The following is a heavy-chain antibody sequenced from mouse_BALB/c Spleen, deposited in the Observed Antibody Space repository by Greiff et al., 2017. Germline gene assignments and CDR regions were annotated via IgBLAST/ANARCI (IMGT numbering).Heavy chain of an antibody. CDR3: ASLLWSSYCAMDY. J-gene: IGHJ4*01. Sequence: VQRVESGPGLAAPSQSLSITSTVSGFSLNSHGVSWVRQPPGKGLVWLGVIWGDGSTNYHSALISRLSISKDTSKSQVFLKLNSLQTDDTATYYFASLLWSSYCAMDYWGQGTSVTVSS. CDR2: IWGDGST. D-gene: IGHD2-1*01. V-gene: IGHV2-3*01. CDR1: GFSLNSHG.